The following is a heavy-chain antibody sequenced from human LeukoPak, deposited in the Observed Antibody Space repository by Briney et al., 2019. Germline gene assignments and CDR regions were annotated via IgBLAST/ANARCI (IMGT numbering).Heavy chain of an antibody. CDR2: IYPGDSDT. CDR3: ARHGKYSSGSHHFDY. Sequence: GESLKISCKGSGYSFTSQWIGWVRQMPGKDVEWMGIIYPGDSDTRYSPSFRGQVTISADKSISTAYLQWSSLKPSDTAIYYCARHGKYSSGSHHFDYWGQGTLVTVSS. CDR1: GYSFTSQW. D-gene: IGHD6-19*01. J-gene: IGHJ4*02. V-gene: IGHV5-51*01.